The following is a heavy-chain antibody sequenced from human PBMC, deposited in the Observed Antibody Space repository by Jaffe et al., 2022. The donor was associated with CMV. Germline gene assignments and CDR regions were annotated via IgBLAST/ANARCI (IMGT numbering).Heavy chain of an antibody. Sequence: EVQLVESGGGLAQPGGSLRLSCEASGFTFSSHEMNWVRQAPGKGLEWVSYIDSSGNTIYDADSARGRFTISRDNGNNALYLQMNSLRVDDTAVYYCARGWFDSWGQGTLVTVSS. CDR1: GFTFSSHE. CDR3: ARGWFDS. CDR2: IDSSGNTI. J-gene: IGHJ5*01. V-gene: IGHV3-48*03.